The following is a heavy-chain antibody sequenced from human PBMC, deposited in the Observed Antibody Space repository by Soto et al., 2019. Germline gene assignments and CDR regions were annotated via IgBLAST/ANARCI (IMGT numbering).Heavy chain of an antibody. CDR2: ISGSGGST. V-gene: IGHV3-23*01. D-gene: IGHD3-3*01. CDR1: GFTFSSYA. Sequence: GGSLRLSCAASGFTFSSYAMSWVRQAPGKGLEWVSAISGSGGSTYYADSVKGRFTISRDNSKNTLYLQMNSLRAEETAVYYCAKDYMGITIFGLEPDAFDIRGKGTMVTVSS. J-gene: IGHJ3*02. CDR3: AKDYMGITIFGLEPDAFDI.